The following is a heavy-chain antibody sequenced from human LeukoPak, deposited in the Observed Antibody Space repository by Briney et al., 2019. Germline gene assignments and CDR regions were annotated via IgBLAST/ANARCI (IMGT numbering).Heavy chain of an antibody. J-gene: IGHJ4*02. CDR3: AKMRDFSSGYHYGYYFDY. D-gene: IGHD3-3*01. CDR2: ISGSGGST. V-gene: IGHV3-23*01. CDR1: GFTFSSYA. Sequence: GGSLRLSCAASGFTFSSYAMSWVRQAPGKGLEWVSAISGSGGSTYYADSVKGRFTISRDNSKNTLYLQMNSLKAEDTAVYYCAKMRDFSSGYHYGYYFDYWGQGTLVTVSS.